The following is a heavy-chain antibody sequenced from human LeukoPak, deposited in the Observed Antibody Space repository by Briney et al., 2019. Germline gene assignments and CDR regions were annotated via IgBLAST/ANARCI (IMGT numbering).Heavy chain of an antibody. CDR2: ISSSSTTI. CDR3: ARTIYYYGSGSYFGYFDS. D-gene: IGHD3-10*01. J-gene: IGHJ4*02. CDR1: GFTFSSYS. V-gene: IGHV3-48*01. Sequence: TGGSLRLSCAASGFTFSSYSMNWVRQAPGKGLEWVSFISSSSTTIYYIDSVKGRFTISRDNAKNSLYLQMNSLRAEDTAVYYCARTIYYYGSGSYFGYFDSWGQGTLVTVSS.